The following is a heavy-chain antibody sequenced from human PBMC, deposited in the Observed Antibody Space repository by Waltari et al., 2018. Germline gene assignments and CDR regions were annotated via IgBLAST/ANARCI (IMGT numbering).Heavy chain of an antibody. Sequence: GWISTYNDNTNYAQNLQNRVTMTTDTSTSTAYLELRSLRSDDTAVYYCARDPGAGRGFDYWGQGTPVTVSS. CDR3: ARDPGAGRGFDY. CDR2: ISTYNDNT. D-gene: IGHD1-26*01. V-gene: IGHV1-18*01. J-gene: IGHJ4*02.